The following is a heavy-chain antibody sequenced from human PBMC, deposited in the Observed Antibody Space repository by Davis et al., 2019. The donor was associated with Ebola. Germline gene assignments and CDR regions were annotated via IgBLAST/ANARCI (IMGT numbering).Heavy chain of an antibody. Sequence: SVKVSCKASGYTFTSYGISWVRQAPGQGLEWMGRIIPILGIANYAQKFQGRVTITADKSTSTAYMELSSLRSEDTAVYYCARDQRGMATITGGMDVWGQGTTVTVSS. CDR3: ARDQRGMATITGGMDV. CDR1: GYTFTSYG. CDR2: IIPILGIA. J-gene: IGHJ6*02. V-gene: IGHV1-69*04. D-gene: IGHD5-24*01.